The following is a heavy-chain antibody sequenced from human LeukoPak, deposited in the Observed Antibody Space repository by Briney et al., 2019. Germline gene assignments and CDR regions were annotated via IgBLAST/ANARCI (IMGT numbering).Heavy chain of an antibody. CDR3: ARDSSYCGGDCYGDY. V-gene: IGHV1-18*01. CDR1: GYTFTSYG. CDR2: ISAYNGNT. D-gene: IGHD2-21*01. J-gene: IGHJ4*02. Sequence: ASVKVSCKASGYTFTSYGISWVRQAPGRGLEWMGWISAYNGNTNYAQKFQGRVTITADKSTSTAYMELSSLRSEDTAVYYCARDSSYCGGDCYGDYWGQGTLVTVSS.